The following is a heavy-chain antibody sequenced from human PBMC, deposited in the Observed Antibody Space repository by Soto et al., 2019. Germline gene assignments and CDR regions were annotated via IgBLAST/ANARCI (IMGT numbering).Heavy chain of an antibody. J-gene: IGHJ4*02. CDR2: ISGSAVST. CDR1: GFTFSSYA. Sequence: GGSLRLSCAASGFTFSSYAMSWVRQAPGKGLEWVSAISGSAVSTYYADSVKGRFTIPRDNSKSTLYLQMNSLRAEDTAVYYCAKIGAAAGIDDWGQGTLVTGSS. D-gene: IGHD6-13*01. V-gene: IGHV3-23*01. CDR3: AKIGAAAGIDD.